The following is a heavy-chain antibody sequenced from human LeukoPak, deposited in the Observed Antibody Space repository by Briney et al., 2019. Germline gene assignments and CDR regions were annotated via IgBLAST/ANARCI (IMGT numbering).Heavy chain of an antibody. J-gene: IGHJ4*02. D-gene: IGHD6-6*01. Sequence: ASVKVSCKASGYTFTSYYMHWVRQAPGQGLEWMGIINPSGGSTSYAQKFQGRVTMTRDTSTSTVYMELSSLRSEDTAVYYCARDLTAARRGGYYFDYWGQGTLVTVSS. V-gene: IGHV1-46*01. CDR2: INPSGGST. CDR1: GYTFTSYY. CDR3: ARDLTAARRGGYYFDY.